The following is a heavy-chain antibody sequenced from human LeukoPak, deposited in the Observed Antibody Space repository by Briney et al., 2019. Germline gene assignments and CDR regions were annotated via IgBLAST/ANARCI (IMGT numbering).Heavy chain of an antibody. Sequence: SETLSLTCAVYGRSFSGYYWSWIRQPPGKGLEWIGEINHSGSTNYNPSLKSRVTISVDTSKNQFSLKLSSVTAADTAVYYCARERLYCSSTSCYISYYGMDVWGQGTTVTVSS. J-gene: IGHJ6*02. V-gene: IGHV4-34*01. CDR2: INHSGST. CDR1: GRSFSGYY. CDR3: ARERLYCSSTSCYISYYGMDV. D-gene: IGHD2-2*02.